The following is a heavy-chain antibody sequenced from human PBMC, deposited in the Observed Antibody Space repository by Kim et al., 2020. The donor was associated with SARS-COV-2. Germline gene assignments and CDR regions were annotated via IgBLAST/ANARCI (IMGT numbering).Heavy chain of an antibody. CDR2: T. V-gene: IGHV3-74*01. CDR3: ARDTWGLDY. D-gene: IGHD7-27*01. Sequence: TKHADSVKGRLTISRDNAKNTLYLQMNSLRAEDTAVYYCARDTWGLDYWGQGTLVTVSS. J-gene: IGHJ4*02.